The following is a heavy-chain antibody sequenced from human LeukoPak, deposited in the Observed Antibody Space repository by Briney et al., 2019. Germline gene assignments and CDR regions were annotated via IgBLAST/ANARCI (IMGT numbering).Heavy chain of an antibody. J-gene: IGHJ5*02. Sequence: GGSLRLSCAASGFTFNNYAISWVRQAPGKGLEWVSAIGGSGSSTYYTDSVKGRFTISRDNSKNTLYLQMNSLRAEDTAVYYCATGSGTWGQGTRVTVSS. CDR1: GFTFNNYA. CDR2: IGGSGSST. V-gene: IGHV3-23*01. CDR3: ATGSGT.